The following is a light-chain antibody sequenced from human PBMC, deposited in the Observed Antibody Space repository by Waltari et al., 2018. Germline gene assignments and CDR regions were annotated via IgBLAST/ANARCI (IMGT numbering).Light chain of an antibody. CDR3: YSSDNSGFYKL. Sequence: SPELTQPPSVSVSPGQTARITCSGDAMSRKYAYWYQQKSGQAPVLVIYEASNRPSGIPERFSGSGSGTMATWTISGAQVDDEADYYCYSSDNSGFYKLFGGGTKLTVL. V-gene: IGLV3-10*01. CDR1: AMSRKY. CDR2: EAS. J-gene: IGLJ2*01.